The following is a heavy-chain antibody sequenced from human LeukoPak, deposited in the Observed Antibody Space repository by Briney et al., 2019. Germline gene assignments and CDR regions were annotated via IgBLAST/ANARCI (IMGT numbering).Heavy chain of an antibody. V-gene: IGHV4-34*01. CDR1: GGSFSGYY. Sequence: SETLSLTCAVYGGSFSGYYWTWIRQPPGKGLEWIGSIYHSGITYYNPSLKSRVTISVDTSKNRFSLKLSSVTAADTAVYYCAREPSSGWYGNWGQGTLVTVSS. D-gene: IGHD6-19*01. CDR3: AREPSSGWYGN. J-gene: IGHJ4*02. CDR2: IYHSGIT.